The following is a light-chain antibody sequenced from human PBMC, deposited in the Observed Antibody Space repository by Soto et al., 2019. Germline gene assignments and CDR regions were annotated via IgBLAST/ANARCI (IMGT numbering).Light chain of an antibody. J-gene: IGKJ1*01. Sequence: DIQMTQSPSPQSASIGDRVTIXXRASQSISTYLNWYQQKPGKAPKLXIYGASSLQSGGPSKFSGSGSGTDFTLTISSLQPEEFVTYYCQQSFSTPRTFGQGTKVDIK. CDR2: GAS. CDR1: QSISTY. CDR3: QQSFSTPRT. V-gene: IGKV1-39*01.